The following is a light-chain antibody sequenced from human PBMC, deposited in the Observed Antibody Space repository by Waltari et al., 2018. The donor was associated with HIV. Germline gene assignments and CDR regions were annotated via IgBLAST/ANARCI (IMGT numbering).Light chain of an antibody. CDR3: QQYYSTPPCT. Sequence: DIPMPQSPSSLSASIGDRVVLTCRASQDISNSLAWYQQKPGKAPQLLLYAASRLESGVPSRFSGSGSGTDYTLTISSLQPEDFATYYCQQYYSTPPCTFGQGTKLEIK. J-gene: IGKJ2*02. V-gene: IGKV1-NL1*01. CDR1: QDISNS. CDR2: AAS.